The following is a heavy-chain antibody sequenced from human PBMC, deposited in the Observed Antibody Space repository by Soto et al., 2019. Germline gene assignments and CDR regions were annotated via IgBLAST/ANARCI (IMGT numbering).Heavy chain of an antibody. V-gene: IGHV3-21*02. D-gene: IGHD5-12*01. CDR1: GFSFSSYG. CDR3: ARVDGYTYPNDY. CDR2: ITSDSSYI. Sequence: EVQLVESGGGLVKPGGSLRLSCAASGFSFSSYGTIWVRQAPGKGLEWVSSITSDSSYIYYLDSLRGPFTITRDNAKNSLSLQMNSLRAKHTAVYYCARVDGYTYPNDYWGQGTLVTVSS. J-gene: IGHJ4*02.